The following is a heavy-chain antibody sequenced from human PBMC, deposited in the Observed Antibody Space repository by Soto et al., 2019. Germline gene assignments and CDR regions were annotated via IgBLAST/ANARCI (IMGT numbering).Heavy chain of an antibody. Sequence: PVNLACKTAEDTIRNYAISRVRHAPGQGLEWMGGIIPIFGTANYAQKFQGRVTITADTSANTVYLELSSLRSEDTAVYYCASNSSAYYYWYLDLWGRGTLVTVSS. CDR3: ASNSSAYYYWYLDL. V-gene: IGHV1-69*06. CDR2: IIPIFGTA. CDR1: EDTIRNYA. D-gene: IGHD3-22*01. J-gene: IGHJ2*01.